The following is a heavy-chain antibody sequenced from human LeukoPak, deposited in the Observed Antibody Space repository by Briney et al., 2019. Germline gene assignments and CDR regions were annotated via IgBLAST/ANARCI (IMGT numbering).Heavy chain of an antibody. V-gene: IGHV1-69*04. D-gene: IGHD2-15*01. CDR1: GGTFSSHA. J-gene: IGHJ4*02. CDR3: ARAGYCSGGSCFALDY. Sequence: GSSVKVSCKASGGTFSSHAISWVRQAPGQGLEWMGRIIPIFGIANYAQKFQGRVTITADKSTSTAYMELSSLRSEDTAVYYCARAGYCSGGSCFALDYWGQGTLVTVSS. CDR2: IIPIFGIA.